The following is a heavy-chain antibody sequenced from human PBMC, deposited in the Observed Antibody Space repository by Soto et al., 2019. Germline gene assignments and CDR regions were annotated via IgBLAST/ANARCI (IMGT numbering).Heavy chain of an antibody. Sequence: EASVKVSCKASGYTFTSYGISWVRQSPGQGLEWMGWISAYNGNTNYAQKLQGRVTMTTDTSTSTAYMELRSLRSDDTAVYYCAREQGYDILTGYHIPYYYYGMDVWGQGTTVTVSS. J-gene: IGHJ6*02. CDR1: GYTFTSYG. CDR3: AREQGYDILTGYHIPYYYYGMDV. D-gene: IGHD3-9*01. V-gene: IGHV1-18*01. CDR2: ISAYNGNT.